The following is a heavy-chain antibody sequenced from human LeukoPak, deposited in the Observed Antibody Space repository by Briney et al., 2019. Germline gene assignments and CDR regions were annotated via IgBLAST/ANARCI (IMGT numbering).Heavy chain of an antibody. CDR1: GYTFTGYY. CDR2: INPNSGGT. V-gene: IGHV1-2*02. Sequence: ASVKVSCKASGYTFTGYYMHWVRQAPGQGPEWMGWINPNSGGTNYAQKFQGRVTMTRDTSISTAYMELSRLRSDDTAVYYCARRYGDYVRWFDPWGQGTLVTVSS. J-gene: IGHJ5*02. CDR3: ARRYGDYVRWFDP. D-gene: IGHD4-17*01.